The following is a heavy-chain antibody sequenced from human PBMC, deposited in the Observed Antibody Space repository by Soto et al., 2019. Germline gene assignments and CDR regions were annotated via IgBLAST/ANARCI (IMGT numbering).Heavy chain of an antibody. J-gene: IGHJ5*02. Sequence: QVQLVQSGAEVKKPGSSVKVSCKASGGTFSSYAISWVRQAPGQGLEWMGGIIPIFGTANYAQKFQGRVTITADESASTAYMELSRLRSEDTAVYYWARDLGGGTTYDWFDPWGQGTLVTVSS. CDR1: GGTFSSYA. CDR3: ARDLGGGTTYDWFDP. CDR2: IIPIFGTA. D-gene: IGHD1-7*01. V-gene: IGHV1-69*01.